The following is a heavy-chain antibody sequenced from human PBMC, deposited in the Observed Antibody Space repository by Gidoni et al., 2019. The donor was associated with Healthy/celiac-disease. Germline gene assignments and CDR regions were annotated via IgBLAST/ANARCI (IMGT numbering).Heavy chain of an antibody. CDR3: ARANGSGSYYYYYYMDV. D-gene: IGHD3-10*01. V-gene: IGHV1-69*04. CDR1: GGTFSRYA. CDR2: IIPILGIS. Sequence: QVQLVQSGAEGKKPGSSVKVSCQASGGTFSRYAISWVRQAPGQGLEWMGRIIPILGISNYAQKFQGRVTITADKSTSTAYMELSSLRSEDTAVYYCARANGSGSYYYYYYMDVWGKGTTVTVSS. J-gene: IGHJ6*03.